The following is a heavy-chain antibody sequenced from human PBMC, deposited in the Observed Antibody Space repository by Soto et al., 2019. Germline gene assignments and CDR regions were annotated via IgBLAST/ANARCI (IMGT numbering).Heavy chain of an antibody. D-gene: IGHD2-15*01. Sequence: QDHLVQSGAAVKKPASSVKISCRSTGGTFSTYAFSWVRQAPGQGLEWMGGIIPMFATPIYAQKYQGRVTITADDSTSTAYMAVTSLRSNDTAVYFCARGEYDVVVMAGTSRRYQHAYHGMDVWGQGTSVTVSS. J-gene: IGHJ6*02. CDR3: ARGEYDVVVMAGTSRRYQHAYHGMDV. V-gene: IGHV1-69*12. CDR1: GGTFSTYA. CDR2: IIPMFATP.